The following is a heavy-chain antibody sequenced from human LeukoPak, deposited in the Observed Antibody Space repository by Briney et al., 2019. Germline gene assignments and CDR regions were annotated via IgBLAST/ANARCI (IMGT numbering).Heavy chain of an antibody. Sequence: GGSLRLSCAASGFTFSSYSMNWVRQAPGKGLEWVSSISSSSSYIYYADSVKGQFTISRDNAKNSLYLQMNSLRAEDTAVYYCARDNLVVGALDWGQGTLVTVSS. D-gene: IGHD1-26*01. CDR2: ISSSSSYI. V-gene: IGHV3-21*01. CDR1: GFTFSSYS. J-gene: IGHJ4*02. CDR3: ARDNLVVGALD.